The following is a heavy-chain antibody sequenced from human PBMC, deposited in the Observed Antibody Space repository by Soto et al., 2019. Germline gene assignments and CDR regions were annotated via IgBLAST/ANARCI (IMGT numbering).Heavy chain of an antibody. CDR2: IIPIFGTA. CDR3: ATSPLRYCSGGSCSFDY. D-gene: IGHD2-15*01. J-gene: IGHJ4*02. Sequence: SVKLSCKASGGTFSSYAISWVRQAPGQGLEWMGGIIPIFGTANYAQKFQGRVTITADESTSTAYMELSSLRSEDTAVYYCATSPLRYCSGGSCSFDYWGQGTLVTVSS. V-gene: IGHV1-69*13. CDR1: GGTFSSYA.